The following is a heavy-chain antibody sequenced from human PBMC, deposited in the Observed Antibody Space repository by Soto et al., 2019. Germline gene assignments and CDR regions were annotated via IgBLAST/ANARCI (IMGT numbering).Heavy chain of an antibody. CDR2: INHSGST. CDR3: ARGSGHYDILTGYYKYYYYYGMDV. V-gene: IGHV4-34*01. Sequence: SETLSLTCTVYGGNFSGYDWSWIRQPPGKGLEWIGEINHSGSTNYNPSLKSRVTISVDTSKNQFSLKLSSVTAADTAVYYCARGSGHYDILTGYYKYYYYYGMDVWGQGTTVTV. J-gene: IGHJ6*02. CDR1: GGNFSGYD. D-gene: IGHD3-9*01.